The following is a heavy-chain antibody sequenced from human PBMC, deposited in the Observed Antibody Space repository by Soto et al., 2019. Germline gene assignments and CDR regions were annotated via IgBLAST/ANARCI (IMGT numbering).Heavy chain of an antibody. Sequence: PSETLYLTCTVCGGSISSGSYYWGWIRQPPGKGLEWIGSIYYSGSTYYNPSLKSRVTISVATSKNQFSLKLSSVTAADTAVYYCARHLRNAGVVPAAVEYWGQGTLVTVSS. J-gene: IGHJ4*02. CDR3: ARHLRNAGVVPAAVEY. CDR2: IYYSGST. V-gene: IGHV4-39*01. D-gene: IGHD2-2*01. CDR1: GGSISSGSYY.